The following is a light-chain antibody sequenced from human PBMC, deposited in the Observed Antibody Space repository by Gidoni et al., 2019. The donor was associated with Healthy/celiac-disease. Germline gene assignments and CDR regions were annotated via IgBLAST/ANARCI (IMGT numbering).Light chain of an antibody. CDR3: MQALQTPIT. J-gene: IGKJ5*01. Sequence: DIVMTPSPLSLPVTPGEPASISCRSSQSLLHSNGYNYLDWYLQKPGQAPQLLIYLGSNRASGVPARFSGSGSGTDFTLKISRVEAEDVGVYYCMQALQTPITFGQGTRLEIK. CDR2: LGS. V-gene: IGKV2-28*01. CDR1: QSLLHSNGYNY.